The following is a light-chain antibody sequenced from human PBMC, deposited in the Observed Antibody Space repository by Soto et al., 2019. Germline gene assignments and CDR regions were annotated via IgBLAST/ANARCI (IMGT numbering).Light chain of an antibody. CDR3: SSYTSSRTWV. CDR2: EVN. Sequence: QSALTQPASVSGSPGQSITISCTGTSSDVGDYKYVSWYQQHPGKAPKLIIYEVNNRPSGVSNRFSGSKSGNTASLTISGLQADDEADYYCSSYTSSRTWVFGGGTKLTVL. CDR1: SSDVGDYKY. V-gene: IGLV2-14*01. J-gene: IGLJ3*02.